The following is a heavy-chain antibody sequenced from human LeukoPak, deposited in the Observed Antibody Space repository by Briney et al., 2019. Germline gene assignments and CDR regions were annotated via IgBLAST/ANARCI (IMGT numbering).Heavy chain of an antibody. D-gene: IGHD3-22*01. CDR2: INSNGRST. CDR3: ARSMSGNYYDT. V-gene: IGHV3-64*01. CDR1: RLTLSRYA. Sequence: PGGSLRLFCAASRLTLSRYAMHWATQAPGKGLEFVSAINSNGRSTFYAISVKGRFTGARVNSKNTLYLQMGSLRADDMAVYYCARSMSGNYYDTWGQGTLVTVSS. J-gene: IGHJ4*02.